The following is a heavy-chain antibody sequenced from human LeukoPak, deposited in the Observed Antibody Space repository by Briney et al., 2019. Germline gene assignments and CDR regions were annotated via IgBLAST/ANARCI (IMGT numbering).Heavy chain of an antibody. CDR1: GYTFTSYY. D-gene: IGHD3-3*01. CDR3: ARFWSGPSDY. V-gene: IGHV1-2*04. CDR2: INPNSGGT. Sequence: ASVKVSCKASGYTFTSYYMHWVRQAPGQGLEWMGWINPNSGGTNYAQKFQGWVTMTTDTSTSTAYMELRSLRSDDTAVYYCARFWSGPSDYWGQGTLVTDSS. J-gene: IGHJ4*02.